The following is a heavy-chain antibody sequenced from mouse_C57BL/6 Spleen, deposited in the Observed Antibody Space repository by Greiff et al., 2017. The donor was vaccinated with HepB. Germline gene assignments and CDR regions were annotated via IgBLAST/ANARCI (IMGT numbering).Heavy chain of an antibody. D-gene: IGHD1-1*01. V-gene: IGHV1-7*01. Sequence: QVHVKQSGAELAKPGASVKLSCKASGYTFTSYWMHWVKQRPGQGLEWIGYINPSSGYTKYNQKFKDKATLTADKSSSTAYMQLSSLTYEDSAVYYCARGLLREAMDYWGQGTSVTVSS. J-gene: IGHJ4*01. CDR2: INPSSGYT. CDR3: ARGLLREAMDY. CDR1: GYTFTSYW.